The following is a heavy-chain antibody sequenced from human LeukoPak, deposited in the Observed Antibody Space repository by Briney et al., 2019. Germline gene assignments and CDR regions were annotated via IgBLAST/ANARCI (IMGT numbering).Heavy chain of an antibody. J-gene: IGHJ4*02. CDR3: ARVRGSGWFFDY. Sequence: PGGSLRLSCAASGFTFSSYRMNWVRQAPGKGLEWVSYVTSDSSTIYYADSVKGRFTISRDNAKNSLYLQMNSLRDEDTAVYYCARVRGSGWFFDYWGQGTLVTVSS. V-gene: IGHV3-48*02. CDR2: VTSDSSTI. D-gene: IGHD6-19*01. CDR1: GFTFSSYR.